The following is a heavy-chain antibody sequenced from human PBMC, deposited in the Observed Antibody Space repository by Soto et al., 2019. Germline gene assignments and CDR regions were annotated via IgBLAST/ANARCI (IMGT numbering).Heavy chain of an antibody. D-gene: IGHD3-16*01. CDR2: ISYDGKQT. Sequence: GGSLRLSCGAPGVTFKDYGMHWVRQAPGKGLEWVAVISYDGKQTYYADSVKGRFTISKDKSKRTLFLQMNSLRVDDTAVYYCARDGWGSNWYFDLWGRGTLVTVSS. V-gene: IGHV3-30*03. CDR1: GVTFKDYG. J-gene: IGHJ2*01. CDR3: ARDGWGSNWYFDL.